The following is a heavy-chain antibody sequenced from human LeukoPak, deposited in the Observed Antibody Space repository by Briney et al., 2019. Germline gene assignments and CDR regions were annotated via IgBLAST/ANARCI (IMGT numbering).Heavy chain of an antibody. CDR2: IYYSGST. CDR1: GGSISSYY. CDR3: ASGITMVRGVMPDY. J-gene: IGHJ4*02. D-gene: IGHD3-10*01. Sequence: SETLSLTCTVSGGSISSYYWSWIRQPPGKGLEWIGYIYYSGSTNYNPSLKSRVTISVDTSSTQFSLKLSSVTAADTAVYYCASGITMVRGVMPDYWGQGTLVTVSS. V-gene: IGHV4-59*01.